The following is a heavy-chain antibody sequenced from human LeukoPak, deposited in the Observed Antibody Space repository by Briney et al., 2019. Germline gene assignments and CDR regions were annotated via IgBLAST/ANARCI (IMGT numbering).Heavy chain of an antibody. V-gene: IGHV4-30-2*01. CDR2: SYHSGRT. J-gene: IGHJ4*02. CDR3: ARGGSGLVDY. D-gene: IGHD3-10*01. Sequence: SQTLSLTCAVHGGSISSGGYSWSWIRRPPGKGLECIGYSYHSGRTYYNPSLKGRVTISVDRSKNQSYLKLSSVTAADTAVYYCARGGSGLVDYWGQGTLVTVSS. CDR1: GGSISSGGYS.